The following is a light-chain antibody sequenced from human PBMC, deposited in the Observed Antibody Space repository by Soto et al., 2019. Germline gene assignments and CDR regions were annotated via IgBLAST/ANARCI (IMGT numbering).Light chain of an antibody. CDR1: QTIGNS. CDR2: AAS. V-gene: IGKV1-39*01. J-gene: IGKJ2*01. CDR3: QQSYSVPHP. Sequence: DIQMTPSPSSLSAPVGDRISITCRSFQTIGNSLNWYQQKPGRAPILLIFAASGLHSGVPPRFSGGGSETHFTLTIPTTHPEDAANYCCQQSYSVPHPFGQGTKVDI.